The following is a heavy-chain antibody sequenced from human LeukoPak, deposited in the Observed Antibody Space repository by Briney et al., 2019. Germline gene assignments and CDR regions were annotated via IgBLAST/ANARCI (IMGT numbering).Heavy chain of an antibody. V-gene: IGHV4-4*07. J-gene: IGHJ3*02. CDR1: GGSTNSYY. D-gene: IGHD1-26*01. CDR3: ARDSNDSGAFDI. CDR2: IYSSGST. Sequence: SETLSLTCSVSGGSTNSYYWSWIRQSGGKGLEWIGRIYSSGSTVYNPSLNSRLTMSIDTSKNQFSLKLSSVTAADTAVYYCARDSNDSGAFDIWGQGTMVTVSS.